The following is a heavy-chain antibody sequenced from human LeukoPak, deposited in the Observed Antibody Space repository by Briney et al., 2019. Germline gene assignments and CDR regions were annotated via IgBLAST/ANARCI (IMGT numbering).Heavy chain of an antibody. D-gene: IGHD3-16*02. CDR1: GFTFSSYA. V-gene: IGHV3-23*01. Sequence: PGGSLRLSCAASGFTFSSYAMSWVRQAPGKGLEWVSAISGSGGSTYYADSVKGRFTISRDNSKNTLYLQMDSLRAEDTAVYYCAKVKTPFTFGGVIVSFDYWGQGTLVTVSS. J-gene: IGHJ4*02. CDR3: AKVKTPFTFGGVIVSFDY. CDR2: ISGSGGST.